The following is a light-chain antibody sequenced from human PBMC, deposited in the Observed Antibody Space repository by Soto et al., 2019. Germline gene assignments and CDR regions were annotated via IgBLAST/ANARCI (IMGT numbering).Light chain of an antibody. CDR3: SSYTSSSTFYV. J-gene: IGLJ1*01. Sequence: SVPTRLASVSPSPGQSSTVSCTGNSSDVGGSNSVSWYQQHPGKASKLVIYEASNRPSGVSNRCSASKSGNTASLTISGLHAEDDADYSCSSYTSSSTFYVFGTGTKVTVL. CDR1: SSDVGGSNS. CDR2: EAS. V-gene: IGLV2-14*01.